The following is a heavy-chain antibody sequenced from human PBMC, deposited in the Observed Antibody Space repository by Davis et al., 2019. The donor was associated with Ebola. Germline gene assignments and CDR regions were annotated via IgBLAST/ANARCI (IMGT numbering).Heavy chain of an antibody. D-gene: IGHD3-9*01. J-gene: IGHJ6*02. CDR3: ARLRYLSGMDV. CDR1: GYTFTSYA. CDR2: INAGNGNT. Sequence: AASVKVSCKASGYTFTSYAMHWVRQAPGQRLEWMGWINAGNGNTKYSQKFQGRVTITRDTSASTAYVELSSLRSEDTAVYYCARLRYLSGMDVWGQGTTVTVSS. V-gene: IGHV1-3*01.